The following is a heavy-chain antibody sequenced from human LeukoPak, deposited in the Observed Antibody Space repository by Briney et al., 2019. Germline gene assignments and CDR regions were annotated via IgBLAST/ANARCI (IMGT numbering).Heavy chain of an antibody. D-gene: IGHD2-21*01. CDR3: ARGVVIAPQTFDY. CDR2: IYYSGST. Sequence: SETLSLTCTVSGGSISSFYWSWIRQPPGKELESIGYIYYSGSTNYNPSLKSRVTMSVDTSKNQFSLKLNSVTAADTAVYYCARGVVIAPQTFDYWGQGTLVTVSS. CDR1: GGSISSFY. J-gene: IGHJ4*02. V-gene: IGHV4-59*01.